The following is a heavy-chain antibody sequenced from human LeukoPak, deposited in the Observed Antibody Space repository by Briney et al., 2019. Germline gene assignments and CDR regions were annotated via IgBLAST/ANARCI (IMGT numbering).Heavy chain of an antibody. D-gene: IGHD3-3*01. CDR1: GGSFSGYY. J-gene: IGHJ6*04. CDR2: INHSGST. CDR3: ASGIFGPFGGGMDV. Sequence: PSETLSLTCAVYGGSFSGYYWSWIRQPPGKGLEWIGEINHSGSTNYNPSLKSRVTISVDTSKNQFSLKLSSVTAADTAVYYCASGIFGPFGGGMDVWGKGTTVTVSS. V-gene: IGHV4-34*01.